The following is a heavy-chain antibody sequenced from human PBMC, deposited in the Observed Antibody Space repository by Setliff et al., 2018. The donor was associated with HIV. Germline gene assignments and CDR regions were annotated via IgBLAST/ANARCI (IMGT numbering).Heavy chain of an antibody. Sequence: SVKVSCKASGGTFSSYAISWVRQAPGQGLEWMGGIIPVLGIANYAQKFQGRVTITADKSTSTAYMELSSLRSEDTAVYYCARDSELRAFDIWGQGTMVTVSS. J-gene: IGHJ3*02. CDR3: ARDSELRAFDI. D-gene: IGHD1-26*01. CDR2: IIPVLGIA. CDR1: GGTFSSYA. V-gene: IGHV1-69*10.